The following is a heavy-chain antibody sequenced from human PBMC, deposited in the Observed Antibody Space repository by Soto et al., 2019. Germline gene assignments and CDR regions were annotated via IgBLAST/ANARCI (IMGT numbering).Heavy chain of an antibody. CDR1: GFTFSNYW. CDR3: ARALRYYDWSIEY. CDR2: INGDGSTT. J-gene: IGHJ4*02. D-gene: IGHD3-9*01. V-gene: IGHV3-74*01. Sequence: GGSLRLSCAASGFTFSNYWMHWVRQAPGKGLVWVSGINGDGSTTTYADSVKGRSTISRDNAKNTLFLQMNSLRAEDTAVYFCARALRYYDWSIEYWGQGSLVTVSS.